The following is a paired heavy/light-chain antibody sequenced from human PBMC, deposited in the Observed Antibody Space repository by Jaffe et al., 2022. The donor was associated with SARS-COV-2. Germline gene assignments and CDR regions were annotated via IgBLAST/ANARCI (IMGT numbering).Heavy chain of an antibody. CDR1: GFIFDDYA. D-gene: IGHD3-22*01. J-gene: IGHJ4*02. Sequence: EVQLVESGGGLVQPGRSLRLSCAASGFIFDDYAMHWVRQAPGKGLEWVSGISWNSINLGYADSVKGRFTISRDNAKNSLYLQMHSLRAEDTALYYCAREKWRYYYGTSGHDHFDYWGQGTLVIVSS. CDR3: AREKWRYYYGTSGHDHFDY. V-gene: IGHV3-9*01. CDR2: ISWNSINL.
Light chain of an antibody. Sequence: DIVMTQSPDSLAVSLGERATINCKSSQSVLYSSNNKNYLAWYQQKAGQPPKVLIYWASTRESGVPDRFSGSGSGTDFTLTISSLQAEDVAVYYCQQYYRTPITFGQGTRLEIK. J-gene: IGKJ5*01. CDR3: QQYYRTPIT. CDR1: QSVLYSSNNKNY. V-gene: IGKV4-1*01. CDR2: WAS.